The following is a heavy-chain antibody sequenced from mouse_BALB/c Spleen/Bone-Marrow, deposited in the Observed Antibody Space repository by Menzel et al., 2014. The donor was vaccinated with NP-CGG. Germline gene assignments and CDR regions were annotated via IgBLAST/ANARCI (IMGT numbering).Heavy chain of an antibody. V-gene: IGHV1S81*02. Sequence: VKLMESGAELVKPGASVKLSCKASGYTFTSYYMYWVKQRPGQGLEWIGEITPSNGDTNFNEKFKSKATLIVDKSSSTAYMQLSSLTSEDSAVYYCSREGAYWGQGTLVTVSA. CDR2: ITPSNGDT. J-gene: IGHJ3*01. CDR1: GYTFTSYY. CDR3: SREGAY.